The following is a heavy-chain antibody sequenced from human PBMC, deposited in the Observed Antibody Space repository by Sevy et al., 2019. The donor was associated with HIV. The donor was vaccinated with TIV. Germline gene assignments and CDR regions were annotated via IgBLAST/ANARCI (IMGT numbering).Heavy chain of an antibody. CDR1: EFTVSSSY. CDR3: ARAGTGSYRAYFDY. CDR2: LYSGGST. Sequence: GGSLRLSCAASEFTVSSSYMSWVRQAPGKGLEWVSILYSGGSTYYAASVKGRFAVSRDNSKNTLYLQMNSLRADDTAVYYCARAGTGSYRAYFDYWGQGTLVTVSS. J-gene: IGHJ4*02. V-gene: IGHV3-53*01. D-gene: IGHD1-26*01.